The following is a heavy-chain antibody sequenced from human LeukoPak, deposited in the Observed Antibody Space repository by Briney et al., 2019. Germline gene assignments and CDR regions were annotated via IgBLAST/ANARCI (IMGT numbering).Heavy chain of an antibody. Sequence: GGSLRLSCAVSGITLSNYGMSWVRQAPGKGLEWVAGISDSGGRTNYADSVKGRFTISRDNPKNTLYLQMNSLRAEDTAVYFCAKRGVVIRVILVGFHKEAYYFDSWAREPWSPSPQ. CDR3: AKRGVVIRVILVGFHKEAYYFDS. CDR1: GITLSNYG. J-gene: IGHJ4*02. V-gene: IGHV3-23*01. CDR2: ISDSGGRT. D-gene: IGHD3-22*01.